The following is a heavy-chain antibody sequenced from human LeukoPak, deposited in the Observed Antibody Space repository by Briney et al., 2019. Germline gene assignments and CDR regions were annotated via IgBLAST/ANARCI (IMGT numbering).Heavy chain of an antibody. D-gene: IGHD7-27*01. V-gene: IGHV4-59*01. CDR1: GGSIRSYY. J-gene: IGHJ3*02. CDR3: ARLTVDRNAFDI. Sequence: SETLSLTCTVSGGSIRSYYWSWIRQPPGKGLEWIGYIYFSGSTSYNPSLKSRVTISVDRSKNQFSLKLSSVTAADTAVYYCARLTVDRNAFDIWGQGTRVTVSS. CDR2: IYFSGST.